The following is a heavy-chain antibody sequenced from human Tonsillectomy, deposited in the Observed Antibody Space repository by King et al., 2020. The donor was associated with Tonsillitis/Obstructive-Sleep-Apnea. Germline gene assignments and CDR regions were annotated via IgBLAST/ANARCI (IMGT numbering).Heavy chain of an antibody. J-gene: IGHJ6*03. D-gene: IGHD3-10*01. CDR2: IWYEGSNK. Sequence: VQLVESGGGVVQPGRSLRLSCAASGFIFSSYGMHWVRQAPGKGLEWVAVIWYEGSNKYYADSVKGRFTISRDNSKNTLYLQMNSLRDEDTAVYYCARDPQSYGSGSYYHHYYYYMDVWGKGTTVTVSS. V-gene: IGHV3-33*01. CDR3: ARDPQSYGSGSYYHHYYYYMDV. CDR1: GFIFSSYG.